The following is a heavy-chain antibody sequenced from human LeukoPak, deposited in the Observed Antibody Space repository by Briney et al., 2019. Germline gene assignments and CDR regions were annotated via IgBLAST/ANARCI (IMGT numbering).Heavy chain of an antibody. J-gene: IGHJ3*02. CDR1: GFTFSSYS. CDR2: ISWNSGSI. CDR3: AKAKGTFDAFDI. Sequence: GGSLRLSCAASGFTFSSYSMNWVRQAPGKGLEWVSGISWNSGSIGYADSVKGRFTISRDNAKNSLYLQMNSLRAEDMALYYCAKAKGTFDAFDIWGQGTMVTVSS. V-gene: IGHV3-9*03.